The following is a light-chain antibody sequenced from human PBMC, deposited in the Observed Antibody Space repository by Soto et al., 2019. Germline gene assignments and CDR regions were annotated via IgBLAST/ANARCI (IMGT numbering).Light chain of an antibody. Sequence: IQMTQSPSPLSPSVCYIATTTFRASQSISSWLAWYQQKPWKAPKLLIYDVSSLESGVPSRFSGSGSGTEFTLTISSLQPDDFATYYCQQYNSYYTFGQGTKVDIK. CDR1: QSISSW. CDR3: QQYNSYYT. J-gene: IGKJ1*01. CDR2: DVS. V-gene: IGKV1-5*01.